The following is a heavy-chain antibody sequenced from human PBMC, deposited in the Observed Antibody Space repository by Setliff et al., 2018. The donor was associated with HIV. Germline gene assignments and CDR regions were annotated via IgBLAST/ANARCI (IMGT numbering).Heavy chain of an antibody. V-gene: IGHV4-38-2*01. Sequence: SETLSLTCAVSGYSIRSGYYWGWIRQSPGKGLEWIGSIFHSGSTYTSPSLRSRVTMSVDTSKNQFSLDLNSVTAADTAVYYCARWMTSRINRRHLRGDWFDPWGQGSLVTVSS. CDR1: GYSIRSGYY. D-gene: IGHD1-1*01. CDR3: ARWMTSRINRRHLRGDWFDP. J-gene: IGHJ5*02. CDR2: IFHSGST.